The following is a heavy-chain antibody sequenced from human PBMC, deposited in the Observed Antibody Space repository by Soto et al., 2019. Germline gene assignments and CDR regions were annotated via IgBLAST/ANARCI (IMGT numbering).Heavy chain of an antibody. Sequence: EVQLVESGGGSVQPGGSLRLSCVASGITFTNYWMHWVRQVPGKWLVWVARVDSDARGTSYADFVKGRFTISRDNAKNTRYIQINSLRVEDTAMYYCGTVFEHWGQGIPVTVSS. CDR2: VDSDARGT. J-gene: IGHJ4*02. CDR3: GTVFEH. CDR1: GITFTNYW. V-gene: IGHV3-74*01.